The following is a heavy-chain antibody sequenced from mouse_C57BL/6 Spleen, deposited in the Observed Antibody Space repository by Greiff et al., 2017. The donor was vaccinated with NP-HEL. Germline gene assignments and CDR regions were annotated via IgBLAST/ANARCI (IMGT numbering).Heavy chain of an antibody. D-gene: IGHD2-4*01. J-gene: IGHJ2*01. V-gene: IGHV3-6*01. CDR2: ISYDGSN. CDR1: GYSITSGYY. Sequence: EVKLMESGPGLVKPSQSLSLTCSVTGYSITSGYYWNWIRQFPGNKLEWMGYISYDGSNNYNPSLKNRISITRDTSKNQFFLKLNSVTTEDTATYYCARAGYYDYDAGLDYWGQGTTLTVSS. CDR3: ARAGYYDYDAGLDY.